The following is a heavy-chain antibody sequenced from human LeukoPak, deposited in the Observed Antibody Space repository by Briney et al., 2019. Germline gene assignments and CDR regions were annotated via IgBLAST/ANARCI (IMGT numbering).Heavy chain of an antibody. D-gene: IGHD5-24*01. J-gene: IGHJ4*02. V-gene: IGHV3-7*01. CDR1: GFSFSDHW. CDR3: AKWRWRQSEYED. CDR2: IKHDGSGK. Sequence: RSGGSLRLSCEASGFSFSDHWMGWVRQAPGKGLECVANIKHDGSGKEYVDSVKGRFIISRDNAKNSVYLEMSSLRAEDTAVYYCAKWRWRQSEYEDWGQGTLVTVSS.